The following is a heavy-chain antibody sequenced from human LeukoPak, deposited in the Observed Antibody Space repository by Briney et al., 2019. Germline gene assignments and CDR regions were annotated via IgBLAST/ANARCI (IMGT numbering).Heavy chain of an antibody. Sequence: NAGESLKISCKGSGYSFTSYWIGWVRQMPGKGLEWMRIIYPGDSDTRYSPSFQGQVTISADKSISTAYLQWSSLKASDTAMYYCARRIAAAGHNWFDPWGQGTLVTVSS. D-gene: IGHD6-13*01. V-gene: IGHV5-51*01. J-gene: IGHJ5*02. CDR1: GYSFTSYW. CDR2: IYPGDSDT. CDR3: ARRIAAAGHNWFDP.